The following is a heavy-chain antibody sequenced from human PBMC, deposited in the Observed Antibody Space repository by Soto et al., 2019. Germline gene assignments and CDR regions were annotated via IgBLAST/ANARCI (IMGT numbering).Heavy chain of an antibody. CDR3: ARDRDNWNDRDAFDI. J-gene: IGHJ3*02. V-gene: IGHV4-59*01. CDR2: VYYSGST. CDR1: GGSISSYY. Sequence: PSETLSLTCTVSGGSISSYYWNWIRQPPGKGLEWIGYVYYSGSTNYNPSLKSRVTISLDTSKNRFSLKLSSVTAADTAVYYCARDRDNWNDRDAFDIWGQGTMVTVSS. D-gene: IGHD1-20*01.